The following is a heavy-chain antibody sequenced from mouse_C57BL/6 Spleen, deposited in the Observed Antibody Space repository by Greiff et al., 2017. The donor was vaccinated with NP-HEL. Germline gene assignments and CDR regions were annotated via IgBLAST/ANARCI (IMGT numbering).Heavy chain of an antibody. CDR2: INYDGSST. J-gene: IGHJ4*01. CDR3: ARDRGNWAMDY. CDR1: GFTFSDYY. Sequence: EVQLVESEGGLVQPGSSMKLSCTASGFTFSDYYMAWVRQVPEKGLEWVANINYDGSSTYYLDSLKSRFIISRDNAKNILYLQMSSLKSEDTATYYCARDRGNWAMDYWGQGTSVTVSS. V-gene: IGHV5-16*01. D-gene: IGHD2-1*01.